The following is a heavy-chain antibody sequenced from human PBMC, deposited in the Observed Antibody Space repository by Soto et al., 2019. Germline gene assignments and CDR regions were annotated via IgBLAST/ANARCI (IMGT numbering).Heavy chain of an antibody. J-gene: IGHJ4*02. CDR2: ISFDGQNR. CDR1: AFDFATYG. D-gene: IGHD3-22*01. V-gene: IGHV3-30*18. Sequence: QVRLVESGGGVSQPGTSLRLSCAASAFDFATYGMHWVRQAPGKGLEWVAMISFDGQNRYYGDSVKGRFSISRDNSNNTLFLQMDSLRSEDTAIYYCAKDMGYESSGHHYEGGYLDQWGPGTLVTVSS. CDR3: AKDMGYESSGHHYEGGYLDQ.